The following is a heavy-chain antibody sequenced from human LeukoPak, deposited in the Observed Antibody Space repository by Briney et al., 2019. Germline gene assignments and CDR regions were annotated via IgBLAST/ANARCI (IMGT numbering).Heavy chain of an antibody. Sequence: GESLKISCKGSGYSFTSYWIGWVRQMPGKGLEWMGIIYPGDSDTRYSPSFQGQVPISADKSISTAYLQWSSLKASDTAMYYCASSRRDGYNPHYYYGMDVWGQGTTVTVSS. V-gene: IGHV5-51*01. CDR2: IYPGDSDT. CDR1: GYSFTSYW. CDR3: ASSRRDGYNPHYYYGMDV. D-gene: IGHD5-24*01. J-gene: IGHJ6*02.